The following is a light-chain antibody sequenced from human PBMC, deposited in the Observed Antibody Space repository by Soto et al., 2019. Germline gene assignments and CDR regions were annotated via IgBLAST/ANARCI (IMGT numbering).Light chain of an antibody. CDR1: SSDFGGYNY. CDR2: DVS. CDR3: SSHTSSSTSYV. Sequence: QSALTQPASVSGSPGQSITISCTGTSSDFGGYNYVSWYQQHPGKAPKLMIYDVSNRPSGVSNRFSGSKSANTASLTISGLQAEDEADYYCSSHTSSSTSYVFGTGTKVTVL. J-gene: IGLJ1*01. V-gene: IGLV2-14*01.